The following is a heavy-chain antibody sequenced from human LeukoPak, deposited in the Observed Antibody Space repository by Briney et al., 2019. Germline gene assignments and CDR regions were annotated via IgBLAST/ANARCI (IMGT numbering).Heavy chain of an antibody. CDR2: IYYSGST. Sequence: SETLSLTCTVSGVSITNTNYYWAWIRQPPGKGLEWIGTIYYSGSTHDNPSLKSGVTISVDTSKTQFSLKLSSVTAADTDVYFCARHTSDGDFAFDLWGQGTMVTVSS. CDR1: GVSITNTNYY. J-gene: IGHJ3*01. V-gene: IGHV4-39*01. D-gene: IGHD4-17*01. CDR3: ARHTSDGDFAFDL.